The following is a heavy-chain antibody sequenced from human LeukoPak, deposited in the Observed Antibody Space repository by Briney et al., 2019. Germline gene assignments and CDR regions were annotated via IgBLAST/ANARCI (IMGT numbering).Heavy chain of an antibody. J-gene: IGHJ4*02. CDR3: ARVGRIQYFDC. D-gene: IGHD5-18*01. Sequence: GGSLRLSCSASEFTFSSYEMNWVRQAPGKGLEWVSYISGGGDTTLYADSVKGRFTTSRDNAKNSLYLQLTSLRAEDTAVYYCARVGRIQYFDCWGQGVLVTVSS. CDR2: ISGGGDTT. V-gene: IGHV3-48*03. CDR1: EFTFSSYE.